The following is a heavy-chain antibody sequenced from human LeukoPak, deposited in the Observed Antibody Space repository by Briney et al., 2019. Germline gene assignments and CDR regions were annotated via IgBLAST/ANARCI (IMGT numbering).Heavy chain of an antibody. J-gene: IGHJ4*02. Sequence: PGGSLRLPCAASGFTFSGYWMSWVRQAPGKGLERVANIKPDGSEKYYVDSVKGRFTISRDNAKISLYLQMNGLRAEDTAVYYCARDRIQLWSHDYWGQGTLVTVSS. V-gene: IGHV3-7*04. CDR1: GFTFSGYW. CDR3: ARDRIQLWSHDY. D-gene: IGHD5-18*01. CDR2: IKPDGSEK.